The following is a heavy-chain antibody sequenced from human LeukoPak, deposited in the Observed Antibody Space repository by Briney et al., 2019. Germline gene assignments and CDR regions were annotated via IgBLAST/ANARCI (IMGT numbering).Heavy chain of an antibody. CDR3: ARTQVVVIANSAFDI. CDR2: IYHGGST. V-gene: IGHV4-39*07. CDR1: GGSISSSSYY. Sequence: SETLSLTCTVSGGSISSSSYYWGWIRQPPGKGLEWIGEIYHGGSTNYNPSLESRVTISVDKSKNQFSLKLSSVTAADTAVYYCARTQVVVIANSAFDIWGQGTMVTVSS. J-gene: IGHJ3*02. D-gene: IGHD2-21*01.